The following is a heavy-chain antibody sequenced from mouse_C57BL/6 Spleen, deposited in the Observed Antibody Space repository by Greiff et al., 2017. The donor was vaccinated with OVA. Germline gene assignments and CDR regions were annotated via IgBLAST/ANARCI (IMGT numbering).Heavy chain of an antibody. CDR3: ARSFITTVVAPGSFDV. CDR2: IYPGDGDT. V-gene: IGHV1-82*01. D-gene: IGHD1-1*01. J-gene: IGHJ1*03. Sequence: VMLVESGPELVKPGASVKISCKASGYAFSSSWMNWVKQRPGKGLEWIGRIYPGDGDTNYNGKFKGKATLTADKSSSTAYMQLSSLTSEDSAVYFCARSFITTVVAPGSFDVWGTGTTVTVSS. CDR1: GYAFSSSW.